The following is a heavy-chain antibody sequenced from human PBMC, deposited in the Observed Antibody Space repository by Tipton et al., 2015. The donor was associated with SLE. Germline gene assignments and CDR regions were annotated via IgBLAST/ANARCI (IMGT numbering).Heavy chain of an antibody. D-gene: IGHD4-23*01. CDR3: ARVPTETTVVTRGFDY. J-gene: IGHJ4*02. V-gene: IGHV4-39*07. CDR2: IYHSGST. Sequence: TLSLTCTVSGGSISSHYWGWIRQPPGKGLEWIGSIYHSGSTYYNPSLKSRVTISVDTSKNQFSLKLSSVTAADTAVYYCARVPTETTVVTRGFDYWGQGTLVTVSS. CDR1: GGSISSHY.